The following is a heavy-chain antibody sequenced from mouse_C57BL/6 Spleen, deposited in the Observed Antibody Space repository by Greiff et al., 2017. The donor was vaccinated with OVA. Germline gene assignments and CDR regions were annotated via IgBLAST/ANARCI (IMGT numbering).Heavy chain of an antibody. J-gene: IGHJ4*01. D-gene: IGHD2-3*01. CDR3: ARNDGYAMDY. CDR2: IWSGGST. V-gene: IGHV2-2*01. CDR1: GFSFTSYG. Sequence: QVQLQQSGPGLVQPSQSLSITCTVSGFSFTSYGVHWVRQSPGKGLEWLGVIWSGGSTDYNAAFISRLIISKDKSKKQVFFKMNSLQADDTARDYCARNDGYAMDYWGQGTSVTVSS.